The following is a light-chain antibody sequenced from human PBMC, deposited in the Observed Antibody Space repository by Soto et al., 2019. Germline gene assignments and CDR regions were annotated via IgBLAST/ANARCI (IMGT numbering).Light chain of an antibody. Sequence: EIVLTQSPGTLSLSPGERATLSCRASQSVSSSYLAWYQQKPGQAPRLLIYGASYRATGIPDRFSGSGSGTDFTLTISRLEPEDFAVYYCQPYDSSPQFTFGGGTKVEIK. CDR2: GAS. CDR1: QSVSSSY. CDR3: QPYDSSPQFT. J-gene: IGKJ4*01. V-gene: IGKV3-20*01.